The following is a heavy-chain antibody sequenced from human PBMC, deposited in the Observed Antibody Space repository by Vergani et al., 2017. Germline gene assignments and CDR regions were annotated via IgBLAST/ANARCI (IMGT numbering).Heavy chain of an antibody. CDR2: ISPGASTV. CDR1: GFKFSDHY. D-gene: IGHD1-1*01. V-gene: IGHV3-11*04. Sequence: EESGGGSVKPGGSLRLSRSASGFKFSDHYMSCIREAPGKGLEWVSHISPGASTVSYTDSVTGRFTVSRDNDNNSLTLDMTTLRVEDTAVYYCAKNPCISTTPHYYTMDVWGQGTTVTVSS. CDR3: AKNPCISTTPHYYTMDV. J-gene: IGHJ6*02.